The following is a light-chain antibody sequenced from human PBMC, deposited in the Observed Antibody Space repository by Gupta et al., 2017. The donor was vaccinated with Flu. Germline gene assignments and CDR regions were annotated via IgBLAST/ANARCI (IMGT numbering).Light chain of an antibody. V-gene: IGKV2-30*01. CDR2: QVS. Sequence: DVVVTQFPLSLPVIPGQPASISCNSSHSLVYSDGITYLNWFQLRPGLSPRRLLYQVSTRDSGVPDRFSGSGSGTDFTLKISRVEAEDVGVYYPMQTTHWPRTFGQGTRVEIK. CDR1: HSLVYSDGITY. J-gene: IGKJ1*01. CDR3: MQTTHWPRT.